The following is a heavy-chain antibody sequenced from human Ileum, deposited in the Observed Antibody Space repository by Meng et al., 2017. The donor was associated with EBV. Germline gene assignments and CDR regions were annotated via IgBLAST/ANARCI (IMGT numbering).Heavy chain of an antibody. Sequence: QVQLQESGPGLVNPSGTLSLTGAVSGGSISVINWWSWVRQSPEKGLEWIGEMSDSGITHYNPSLKSRVTISADKSNNQFSLKLTSVTSADTAVYFCAKNGEKYFEYWGQGTLVTVSS. CDR1: GGSISVINW. CDR2: MSDSGIT. J-gene: IGHJ4*02. CDR3: AKNGEKYFEY. V-gene: IGHV4-4*02.